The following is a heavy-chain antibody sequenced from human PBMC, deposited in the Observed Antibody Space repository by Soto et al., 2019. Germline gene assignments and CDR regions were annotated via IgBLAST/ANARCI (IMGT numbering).Heavy chain of an antibody. CDR2: IKQDGSEK. D-gene: IGHD5-12*01. CDR3: ARATSVDAY. Sequence: EVQLVESGGDLVQPGGSLRLSCAASGFAFSGYWMSWVGQAPGKGLEGVANIKQDGSEKYYVDSVKGRFTISRDNAKNSLYLQMNSLRVEDTAVYYCARATSVDAYWGQGTLVTVSS. CDR1: GFAFSGYW. V-gene: IGHV3-7*01. J-gene: IGHJ4*02.